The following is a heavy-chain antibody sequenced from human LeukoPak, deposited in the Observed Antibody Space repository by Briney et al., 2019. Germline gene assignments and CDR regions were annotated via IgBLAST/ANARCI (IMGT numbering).Heavy chain of an antibody. CDR1: GGTFSSYA. CDR3: AKPPGGSYYPDY. V-gene: IGHV1-18*01. Sequence: VSVKVSCKASGGTFSSYAISWVRQAPGQGLEWMGWISAYNGNTNYAQKLQGRVTMTTDTSTSTAYMELRSLRSDDTAVYYCAKPPGGSYYPDYWGQGTLVTVSS. D-gene: IGHD1-26*01. CDR2: ISAYNGNT. J-gene: IGHJ4*02.